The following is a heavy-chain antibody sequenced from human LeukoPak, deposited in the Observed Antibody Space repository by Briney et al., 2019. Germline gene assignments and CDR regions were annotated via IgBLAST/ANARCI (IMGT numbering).Heavy chain of an antibody. J-gene: IGHJ4*02. CDR3: AKDFYYGSSGYYYY. D-gene: IGHD3-22*01. CDR2: ISGSGGST. Sequence: GGSLRLSCAASGFTFSRYAMSWVRQAPGKGLEWVSAISGSGGSTYYADSVKGRFTISRDNSKNTLYLQMNSLRAEDTAVYYCAKDFYYGSSGYYYYWGQGTLVTVSS. V-gene: IGHV3-23*01. CDR1: GFTFSRYA.